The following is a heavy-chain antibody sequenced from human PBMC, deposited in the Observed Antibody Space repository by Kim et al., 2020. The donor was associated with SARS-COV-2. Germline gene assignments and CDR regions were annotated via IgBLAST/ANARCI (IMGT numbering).Heavy chain of an antibody. Sequence: ESVKGRFTISIDNSKNTLYLQMNSLRAEDTAVYYCAKGHCSGGSCYLFDYWGQGTLVTVSS. V-gene: IGHV3-30*02. CDR3: AKGHCSGGSCYLFDY. J-gene: IGHJ4*02. D-gene: IGHD2-15*01.